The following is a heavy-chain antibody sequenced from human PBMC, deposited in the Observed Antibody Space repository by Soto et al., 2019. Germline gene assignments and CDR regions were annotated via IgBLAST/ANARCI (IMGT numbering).Heavy chain of an antibody. CDR1: VDSITTYY. CDR3: ASYSNNWFQTEGMEV. Sequence: SETLSLTCTVSVDSITTYYWSCIRQPAGKGLEWIGRIDTSGNTNYNPSLKSRVTMSVDTSKKQFSLKLTSVTAADTAVYYCASYSNNWFQTEGMEVWGQGTTLTLSS. J-gene: IGHJ6*02. CDR2: IDTSGNT. V-gene: IGHV4-4*07. D-gene: IGHD6-13*01.